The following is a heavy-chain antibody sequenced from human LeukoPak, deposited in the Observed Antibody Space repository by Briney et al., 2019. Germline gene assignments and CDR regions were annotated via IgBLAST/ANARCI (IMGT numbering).Heavy chain of an antibody. CDR3: AGYYGSGSSYKLAF. V-gene: IGHV3-74*01. J-gene: IGHJ4*02. Sequence: PGGSLRLSCAASGFTFSTYSMHWVRQAPGKGLVWVSRINSDGSSTLYADSVKGRFTISRDNAKNTLYLQMSSLRDDDTAVYYCAGYYGSGSSYKLAFWGQGTLVTVSS. CDR1: GFTFSTYS. D-gene: IGHD3-10*01. CDR2: INSDGSST.